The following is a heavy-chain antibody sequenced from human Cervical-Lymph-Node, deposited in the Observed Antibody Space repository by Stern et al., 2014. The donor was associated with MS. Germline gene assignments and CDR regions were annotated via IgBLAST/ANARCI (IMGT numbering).Heavy chain of an antibody. CDR2: INHGGSS. Sequence: QVQLQQWGAGLLKPSETLSLTCAVSGGSFSAYFWGWIRQTPGKGLEWIGQINHGGSSSYNPSLKGRVTISLDASNNHFYLKLSSVTAADTAVYYCARVEESGFGSHDTFDIWGQGTMVTVSS. D-gene: IGHD3-10*01. CDR3: ARVEESGFGSHDTFDI. J-gene: IGHJ3*02. V-gene: IGHV4-34*01. CDR1: GGSFSAYF.